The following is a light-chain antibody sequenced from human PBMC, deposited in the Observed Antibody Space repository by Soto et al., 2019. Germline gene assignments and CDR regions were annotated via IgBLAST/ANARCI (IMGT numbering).Light chain of an antibody. CDR1: TGAVTSGHY. CDR2: DTS. V-gene: IGLV7-46*01. CDR3: LLSYSGARADVV. Sequence: QAVVTQEPSLTVSPGGTVTLTCGSSTGAVTSGHYPYWFQQKPGQAPRTLIYDTSNKHSWTPARFSGSLLGGKAALTLSGAQPEDEAEYYCLLSYSGARADVVFGGGTK. J-gene: IGLJ2*01.